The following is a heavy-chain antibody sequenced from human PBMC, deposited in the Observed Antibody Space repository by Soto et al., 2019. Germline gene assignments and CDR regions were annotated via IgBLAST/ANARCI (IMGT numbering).Heavy chain of an antibody. CDR1: GGSISSGGYY. CDR3: ARDRITIFGVASLDYYYYYGMDV. V-gene: IGHV4-31*03. J-gene: IGHJ6*02. D-gene: IGHD3-3*01. CDR2: IYYSGST. Sequence: TLSLTCTVSGGSISSGGYYWSWIRQHPGKGLEWIGYIYYSGSTYYNPSLKSRVTISVDTSKNQFSLKLSSVTAADTAVYYCARDRITIFGVASLDYYYYYGMDVWGQGTTVTVSS.